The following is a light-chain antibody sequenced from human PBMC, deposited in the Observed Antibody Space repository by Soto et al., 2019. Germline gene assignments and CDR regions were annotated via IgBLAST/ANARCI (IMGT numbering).Light chain of an antibody. CDR2: AAS. V-gene: IGKV1-39*01. CDR1: QSISSY. J-gene: IGKJ3*01. Sequence: DIQMTQSPSSLSASVGDRVTITCRASQSISSYLNWYQQKPGKAPKFLTHAASSLQSGVPSRFSGSGSGTDFTLTISSLQPEDFATYYCQQSYSTPFTFGPGTKVYIK. CDR3: QQSYSTPFT.